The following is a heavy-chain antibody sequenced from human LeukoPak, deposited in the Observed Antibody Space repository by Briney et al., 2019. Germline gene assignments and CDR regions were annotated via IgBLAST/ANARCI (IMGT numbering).Heavy chain of an antibody. CDR1: GFTFNAFY. V-gene: IGHV3-7*01. CDR3: AKDGDGKVDPFDF. J-gene: IGHJ4*02. CDR2: LKPDGSEK. D-gene: IGHD5-24*01. Sequence: GGSLRLSCAASGFTFNAFYMSWVCQAPGKGLEWVASLKPDGSEKYYMDSVKGRFTISRDNAENSLYLQMNSLRDEDTAVYYCAKDGDGKVDPFDFWGQGTLVTVSS.